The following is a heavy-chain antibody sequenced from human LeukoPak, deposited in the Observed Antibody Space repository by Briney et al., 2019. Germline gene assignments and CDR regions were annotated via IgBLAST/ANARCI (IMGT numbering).Heavy chain of an antibody. D-gene: IGHD3-22*01. J-gene: IGHJ4*02. V-gene: IGHV3-23*01. CDR1: GFTFSSYA. Sequence: GGSLRLSCAASGFTFSSYAMSWVRQAPGKGLEWVSAISGSGGSTYYADSVKGRFTISRDNSKNTLYLQMNSLRAEDTAVYYCAKAEYYYDSSGYYWDYFDYWGQGTLVTVSS. CDR3: AKAEYYYDSSGYYWDYFDY. CDR2: ISGSGGST.